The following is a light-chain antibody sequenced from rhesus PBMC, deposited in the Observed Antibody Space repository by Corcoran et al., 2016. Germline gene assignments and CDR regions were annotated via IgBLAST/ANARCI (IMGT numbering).Light chain of an antibody. V-gene: IGKV3-42*03. Sequence: EIVLTQSPATLSLSPGERATLSCRASQSVSSSLAWYQQQPGQFPRLLIYGASSRATGTPDRFSGSGSGTDFTLTISSLEPEDFAVYYCQQYTNWPLTFGGGTKVEIK. CDR2: GAS. J-gene: IGKJ4*01. CDR1: QSVSSS. CDR3: QQYTNWPLT.